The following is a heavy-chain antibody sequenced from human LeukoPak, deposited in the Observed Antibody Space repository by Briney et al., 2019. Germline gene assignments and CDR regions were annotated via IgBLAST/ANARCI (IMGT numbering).Heavy chain of an antibody. D-gene: IGHD4-17*01. CDR3: AKGLRSPVTTRNFDY. CDR1: GFTFSSYA. Sequence: GGALRLSCAASGFTFSSYAMSWVRQAPGKGLEWVSISSSGGSTYYADSVKGRFTISRDNSKNTLYLQMNSLRAEDTAVYYCAKGLRSPVTTRNFDYWGQGTLVTVSS. J-gene: IGHJ4*02. V-gene: IGHV3-23*01. CDR2: ISSSGGST.